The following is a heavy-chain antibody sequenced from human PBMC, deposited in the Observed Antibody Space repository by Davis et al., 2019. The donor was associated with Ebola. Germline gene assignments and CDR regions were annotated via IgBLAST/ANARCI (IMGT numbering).Heavy chain of an antibody. CDR2: IIPVSGIP. J-gene: IGHJ4*02. V-gene: IGHV1-69*13. CDR3: ARERYRDGSDYFFEQSH. CDR1: GFTLTQLS. Sequence: SVKVSCKLSGFTLTQLSMHWVRQAPGQGLDWMGGIIPVSGIPKYAQKFQGRVTITADESTSTVYMELSSLRSEDTAVYYCARERYRDGSDYFFEQSHWGQGTLVTVSS. D-gene: IGHD3-10*01.